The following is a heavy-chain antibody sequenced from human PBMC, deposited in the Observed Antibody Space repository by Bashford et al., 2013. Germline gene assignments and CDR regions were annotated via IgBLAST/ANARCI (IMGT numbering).Heavy chain of an antibody. CDR3: ASGVTYCGGDCPFDY. D-gene: IGHD2-21*01. CDR1: GYSISSGYY. V-gene: IGHV4-38-2*01. J-gene: IGHJ4*02. Sequence: SSETLSLTCGVSGYSISSGYYWTWMRQSPGKGLEWIATIDRRGTTYFNPSLKSRVSISVDTSKNQFSLKLSSVTAADTAVYYCASGVTYCGGDCPFDYWGQGTLVTVSS. CDR2: IDRRGTT.